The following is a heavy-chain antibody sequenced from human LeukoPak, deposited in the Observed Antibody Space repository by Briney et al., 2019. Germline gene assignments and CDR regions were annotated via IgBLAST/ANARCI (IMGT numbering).Heavy chain of an antibody. CDR2: INHSGST. J-gene: IGHJ3*02. D-gene: IGHD6-19*01. V-gene: IGHV4-34*01. CDR3: ARVRQWLVQSDAFDI. CDR1: GGSFSGYY. Sequence: SETLSLTCAVYGGSFSGYYWSWLSQPPGQGLEWIGEINHSGSTNYNPSLKSRVTISVDTSKNQFSLKLSSLTAADTAVYYCARVRQWLVQSDAFDIWGQGTMATVSS.